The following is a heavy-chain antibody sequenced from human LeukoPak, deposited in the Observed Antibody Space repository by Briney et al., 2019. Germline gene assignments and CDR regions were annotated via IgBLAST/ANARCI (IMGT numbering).Heavy chain of an antibody. CDR1: GFTFSSYV. D-gene: IGHD3-10*02. V-gene: IGHV3-23*01. Sequence: GGSLRLSCAASGFTFSSYVMSWVRQAPGKGLEWVPLISGNDGSTYYADSVKGRFTISRDNSKNTLYLQMSSLRAEDTAVYYCAELGITMIGGVWGKGTTVTISS. J-gene: IGHJ6*04. CDR2: ISGNDGST. CDR3: AELGITMIGGV.